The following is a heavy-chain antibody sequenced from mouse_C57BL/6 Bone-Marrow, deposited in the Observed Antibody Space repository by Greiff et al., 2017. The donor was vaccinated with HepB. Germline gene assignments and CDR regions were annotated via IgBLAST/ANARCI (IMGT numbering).Heavy chain of an antibody. CDR3: ARGGGTVVATPMDY. D-gene: IGHD1-1*01. J-gene: IGHJ4*01. Sequence: EVQVVESGGGLVKPGGSLKLSCAASGFTFSSYAMSWVRQTPEKRLEWVATISDGGSYTYYPDNVKGRFTISRDNAKNNLYLQMSHLKSEDTAMYYCARGGGTVVATPMDYWGQGTSVTVSS. V-gene: IGHV5-4*01. CDR1: GFTFSSYA. CDR2: ISDGGSYT.